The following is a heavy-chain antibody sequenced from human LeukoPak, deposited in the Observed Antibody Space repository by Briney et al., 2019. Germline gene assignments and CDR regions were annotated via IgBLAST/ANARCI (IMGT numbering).Heavy chain of an antibody. CDR1: GYTFTSYG. V-gene: IGHV1-18*01. CDR3: ARDGIAVAGSSGRDY. J-gene: IGHJ4*02. Sequence: ASVKVSCKASGYTFTSYGISWVRQAPGQGLEWMGWVSAYNGNTNYAQKLQGRVTMTTDTSTSTAYMELRSLRSDDTAVYYCARDGIAVAGSSGRDYWGQGTLVTVSS. D-gene: IGHD6-19*01. CDR2: VSAYNGNT.